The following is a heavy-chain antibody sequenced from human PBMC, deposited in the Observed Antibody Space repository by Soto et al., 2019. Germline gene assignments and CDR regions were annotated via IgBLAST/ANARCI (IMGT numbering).Heavy chain of an antibody. CDR1: GGTFSSYA. Sequence: QVQLVQSGAEVKKPGSSVKVSCKASGGTFSSYAISWVRQAPGQGLEWLGGIIPIFGTANYAEKFQGRVTITGDESTSTAYRELRSLRSEDRGVYYCARAEVDIVATIGGIFDYWGQGTLVTVSS. D-gene: IGHD5-12*01. CDR3: ARAEVDIVATIGGIFDY. CDR2: IIPIFGTA. V-gene: IGHV1-69*01. J-gene: IGHJ4*02.